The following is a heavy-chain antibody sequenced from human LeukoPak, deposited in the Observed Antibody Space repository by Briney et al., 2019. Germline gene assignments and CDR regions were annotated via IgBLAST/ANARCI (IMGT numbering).Heavy chain of an antibody. V-gene: IGHV3-23*01. J-gene: IGHJ4*02. CDR3: AKLDAQWLARPYFDY. CDR2: ISGGGGST. Sequence: GGSLRLSCAASGFTFSSYAMSWVRQAPGKGLEWVSAISGGGGSTYYADSVKGRFTISRDNSKNTLYLQMNSLRAEDTAVYYCAKLDAQWLARPYFDYWGQGTLVTVSS. CDR1: GFTFSSYA. D-gene: IGHD6-19*01.